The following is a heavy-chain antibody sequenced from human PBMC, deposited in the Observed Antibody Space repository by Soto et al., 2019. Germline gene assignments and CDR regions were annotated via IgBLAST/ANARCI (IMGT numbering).Heavy chain of an antibody. CDR3: ARIWGIAARQGPLTFDF. CDR2: IYYSGST. J-gene: IGHJ4*02. CDR1: GGSISSGGYY. D-gene: IGHD6-6*01. Sequence: QVRLQESGPGLVKPSQTLSLTCTVSGGSISSGGYYWSWIRQHPVKGLEWLGYIYYSGSTYYNPSLKSRVTISVDTSKNQFSLKLSSVTAADTAVYYCARIWGIAARQGPLTFDFWGQGTLVTVSS. V-gene: IGHV4-31*03.